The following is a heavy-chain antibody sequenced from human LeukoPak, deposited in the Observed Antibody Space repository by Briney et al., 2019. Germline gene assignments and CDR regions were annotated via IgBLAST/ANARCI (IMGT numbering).Heavy chain of an antibody. Sequence: GESLKISCKGSGYSFTSYWIGWVRQMPGKGLEWMGIIYPGDSDTRYSPSFQGQVTISADESISTAYLQWSSLKASDTAMYYCARFPDPRSSQQQYYYYYYGMDVWGQGTTVTVSS. CDR1: GYSFTSYW. D-gene: IGHD6-6*01. CDR3: ARFPDPRSSQQQYYYYYYGMDV. J-gene: IGHJ6*02. V-gene: IGHV5-51*01. CDR2: IYPGDSDT.